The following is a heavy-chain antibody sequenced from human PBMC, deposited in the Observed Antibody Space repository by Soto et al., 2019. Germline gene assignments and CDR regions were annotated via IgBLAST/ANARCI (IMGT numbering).Heavy chain of an antibody. J-gene: IGHJ6*02. CDR2: INPNSGGT. Sequence: ASVKVSCKASGYTFTGYYMHWVRQAPGQGLEWMGWINPNSGGTNYAQKFQGRVTMTRDTSISTACMELSRLRSDDTAVYYCAREGRSGWLQNYYYYYYGMDVWGQGTTVTVSS. CDR1: GYTFTGYY. V-gene: IGHV1-2*02. CDR3: AREGRSGWLQNYYYYYYGMDV. D-gene: IGHD6-19*01.